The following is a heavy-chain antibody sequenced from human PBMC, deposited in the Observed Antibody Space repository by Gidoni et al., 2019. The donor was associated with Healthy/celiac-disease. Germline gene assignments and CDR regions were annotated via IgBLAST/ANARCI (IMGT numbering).Heavy chain of an antibody. J-gene: IGHJ3*02. D-gene: IGHD5-18*01. CDR3: AKDLDTAMARGAFDI. Sequence: QVQLVESGGGVVQPGRSLRLSCAASGFTFSSYDMHWVRQAPGKGLEWVAVISYDGSNKYYADSVKGRFTISRDNSKNTLYLQMNSLRAEDTAVYYCAKDLDTAMARGAFDIWGQGTMVTVSS. CDR1: GFTFSSYD. V-gene: IGHV3-30*18. CDR2: ISYDGSNK.